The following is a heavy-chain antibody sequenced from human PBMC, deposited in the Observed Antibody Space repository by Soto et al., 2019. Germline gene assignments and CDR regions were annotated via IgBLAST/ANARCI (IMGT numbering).Heavy chain of an antibody. J-gene: IGHJ3*02. CDR1: GFTFSSYA. V-gene: IGHV3-23*01. D-gene: IGHD2-15*01. Sequence: GGSLRLSCAASGFTFSSYAMSWVRQAPGKGLEWVSAISGSGSSTYYADSVKGRFTISRDNSKNTLYLQMNSLRAEDTGVDYCAKDPGYCSGGSCYVRSSFDIWGQGTMVTVSS. CDR3: AKDPGYCSGGSCYVRSSFDI. CDR2: ISGSGSST.